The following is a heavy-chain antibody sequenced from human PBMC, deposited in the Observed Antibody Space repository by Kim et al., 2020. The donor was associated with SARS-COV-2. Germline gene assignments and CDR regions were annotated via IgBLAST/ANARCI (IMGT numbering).Heavy chain of an antibody. J-gene: IGHJ6*02. D-gene: IGHD2-21*01. CDR3: ARDYWGSYTYYGMDV. CDR1: GFTFSSYS. CDR2: IRSSSSHI. Sequence: GGSLRLSCAASGFTFSSYSMNWVRQAPGKGLEWVSCIRSSSSHIYYADSVKGRFTISRDNAKNSLYLQLNSLRAEDTAGYYCARDYWGSYTYYGMDVWGQGTTVTVSS. V-gene: IGHV3-21*04.